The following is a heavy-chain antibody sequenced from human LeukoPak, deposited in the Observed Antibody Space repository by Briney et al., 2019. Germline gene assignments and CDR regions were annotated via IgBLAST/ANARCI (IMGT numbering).Heavy chain of an antibody. CDR1: GYTFTGYY. Sequence: ASAKVSCKASGYTFTGYYMHWVRQAPGQGLEWMGWINPNSGGTNYAQKFQGRVTMTRDTSISTAYMGLSRLRSDDTAVYYCARDLPQYCSGGSCYDLYYYGMDVWGQGTTVTVSS. CDR2: INPNSGGT. J-gene: IGHJ6*02. CDR3: ARDLPQYCSGGSCYDLYYYGMDV. D-gene: IGHD2-15*01. V-gene: IGHV1-2*02.